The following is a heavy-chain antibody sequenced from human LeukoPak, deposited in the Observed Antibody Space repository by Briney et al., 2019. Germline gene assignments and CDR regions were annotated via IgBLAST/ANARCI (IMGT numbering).Heavy chain of an antibody. CDR1: GGSISTYS. V-gene: IGHV4-59*01. CDR2: IYYSGST. Sequence: SQTLSLTCRVSGGSISTYSWSWIRQPPGKGLEWIGYIYYSGSTNYNPSLKSRVTISVDTSKNQFSLKLSSVTAADTAVYYCARTTEAHSWRTRYYDYYMDVWGKGTTVTVSS. D-gene: IGHD6-13*01. J-gene: IGHJ6*03. CDR3: ARTTEAHSWRTRYYDYYMDV.